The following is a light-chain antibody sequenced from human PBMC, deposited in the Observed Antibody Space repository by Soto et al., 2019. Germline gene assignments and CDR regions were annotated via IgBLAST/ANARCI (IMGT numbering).Light chain of an antibody. V-gene: IGKV1-33*01. CDR2: AAS. CDR1: HDIDKN. Sequence: DLQMTQSPSSLSASIGDRVTITCQASHDIDKNLNWYQQKPGKAPKLLIYAASTLEAGVPSRFSGSGSGTSFTVTINSLQPEDIAKYYCQQYANFPLTFGGGTRVEI. CDR3: QQYANFPLT. J-gene: IGKJ4*01.